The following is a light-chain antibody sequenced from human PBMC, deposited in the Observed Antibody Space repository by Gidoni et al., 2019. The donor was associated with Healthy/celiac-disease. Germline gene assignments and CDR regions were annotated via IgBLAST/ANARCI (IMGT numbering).Light chain of an antibody. V-gene: IGKV1-33*01. CDR1: QDISNY. CDR3: QQYDNLPLT. CDR2: DAS. Sequence: DIQMTQPPSSLSASVGDRVTITCQASQDISNYLNWYQQKPGKAPKLLIYDASNLETGVPSRFSGSGSGTDFTFTISSLQPEDIATYYCQQYDNLPLTCGGGTKVEIK. J-gene: IGKJ4*01.